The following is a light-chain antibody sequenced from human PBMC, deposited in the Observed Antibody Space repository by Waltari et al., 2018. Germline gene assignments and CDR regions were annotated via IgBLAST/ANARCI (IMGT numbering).Light chain of an antibody. CDR2: DVG. Sequence: QSALTQPASVSGSPGQSITISCTGTSSDVGAYKYVSWYQQHPGKAPKLLFFDVGNRPSGVSTRFSGSKSGNTASLTISGLQAEDEAVYHCSSYTSSSSRLFGGGTKVTVL. CDR1: SSDVGAYKY. CDR3: SSYTSSSSRL. V-gene: IGLV2-14*03. J-gene: IGLJ3*02.